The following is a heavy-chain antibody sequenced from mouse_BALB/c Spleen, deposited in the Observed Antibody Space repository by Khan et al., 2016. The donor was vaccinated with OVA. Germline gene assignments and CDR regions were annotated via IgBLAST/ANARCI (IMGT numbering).Heavy chain of an antibody. CDR1: GFSLSDYG. CDR2: IWGGGST. CDR3: AKGLWSYYFALDY. D-gene: IGHD1-1*02. Sequence: QVQLKESGPGLVAPSQSLSITCTVSGFSLSDYGVSWIRQPPGKGLEWLGVIWGGGSTYYNSALKSRLSISKDNSKSQVFLKMNSLQTDDTAMYSCAKGLWSYYFALDYWGQGTSVTVSS. V-gene: IGHV2-6-5*01. J-gene: IGHJ4*01.